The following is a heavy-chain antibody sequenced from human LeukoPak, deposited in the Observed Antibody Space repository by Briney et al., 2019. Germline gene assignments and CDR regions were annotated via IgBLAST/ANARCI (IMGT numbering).Heavy chain of an antibody. J-gene: IGHJ3*02. CDR2: ISWDSGSI. Sequence: FLRLSCSASGFPLGDFALHLVRAASGEGLGWVSSISWDSGSIGYADSVKGRFTISRDNAKNSLYLQMNSLRAEDTALYYCAKDQYYDILTGPAPGAFDIWGQGTMVTVSS. V-gene: IGHV3-9*01. CDR1: GFPLGDFA. D-gene: IGHD3-9*01. CDR3: AKDQYYDILTGPAPGAFDI.